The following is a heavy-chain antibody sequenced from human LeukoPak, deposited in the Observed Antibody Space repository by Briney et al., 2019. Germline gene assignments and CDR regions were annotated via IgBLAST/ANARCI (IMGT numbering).Heavy chain of an antibody. D-gene: IGHD3-10*01. V-gene: IGHV1-18*01. CDR2: ISAYNGNT. CDR1: GYTFRNYG. CDR3: ARDQYGSGHPYYYGMDV. Sequence: ASVKVSCKASGYTFRNYGISWVRQAPGQGLEWMGWISAYNGNTNYAQKLQGRVTMTTDTSTSTAYMELRSLRSDDTAVYYCARDQYGSGHPYYYGMDVWGQGTTVTVSS. J-gene: IGHJ6*02.